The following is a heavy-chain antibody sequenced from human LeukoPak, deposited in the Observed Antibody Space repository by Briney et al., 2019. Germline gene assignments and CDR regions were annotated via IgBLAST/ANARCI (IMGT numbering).Heavy chain of an antibody. CDR3: ARDRVVVPAAMANYYYGMDV. CDR2: IIPIFGTA. V-gene: IGHV1-69*13. CDR1: GGTFSSYA. Sequence: SVKVSCKASGGTFSSYAISWVRQAPGQGLEWMGGIIPIFGTANYAQKFQGRVTITADESTSTAYMELSSLRSEDTAVYYCARDRVVVPAAMANYYYGMDVWGQGTTVTVSS. D-gene: IGHD2-2*01. J-gene: IGHJ6*02.